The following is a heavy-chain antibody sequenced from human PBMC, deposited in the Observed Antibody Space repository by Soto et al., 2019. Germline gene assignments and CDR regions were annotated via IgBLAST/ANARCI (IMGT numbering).Heavy chain of an antibody. CDR2: IYYSGST. J-gene: IGHJ4*02. CDR3: ARAYDSLNPYFDY. V-gene: IGHV4-31*03. D-gene: IGHD3-22*01. Sequence: SETLSLTCTVSGGSISSGGYYWSWIRQHPGKGLEWIGYIYYSGSTYYNPSLKSRVTISVDTSKNQFSLKLSSVTAADTAVYYCARAYDSLNPYFDYWGQGALVTVSS. CDR1: GGSISSGGYY.